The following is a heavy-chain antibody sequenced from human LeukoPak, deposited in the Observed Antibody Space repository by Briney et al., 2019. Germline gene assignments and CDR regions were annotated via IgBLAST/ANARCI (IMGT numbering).Heavy chain of an antibody. V-gene: IGHV4-39*07. Sequence: KPSETLSLTCTVSGGSISTDSYYWGWIRQPPGKGLEWIGSIYYSGSTHYNPSLKSRVTLSLDTSKNQFSLKLSSVTAAGTAVYYCARYFRGKQWLVLSDPNYYYYYMDVWGKGTTVTISS. D-gene: IGHD6-19*01. CDR3: ARYFRGKQWLVLSDPNYYYYYMDV. CDR2: IYYSGST. J-gene: IGHJ6*03. CDR1: GGSISTDSYY.